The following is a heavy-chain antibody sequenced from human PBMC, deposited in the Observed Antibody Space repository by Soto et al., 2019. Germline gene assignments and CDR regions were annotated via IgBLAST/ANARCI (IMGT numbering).Heavy chain of an antibody. J-gene: IGHJ6*02. Sequence: XGSLRLSCAASGFTFSSYSMNWVRQAPGKGLEWVSSISSSSSYIYYADSVKGRFTISRDNAKNSLYLQMNSLRAEDTAVYYCAREGGRCSSTSCYGTEGYYGMDVWGQGTTVTVSS. D-gene: IGHD2-2*01. CDR1: GFTFSSYS. CDR3: AREGGRCSSTSCYGTEGYYGMDV. V-gene: IGHV3-21*01. CDR2: ISSSSSYI.